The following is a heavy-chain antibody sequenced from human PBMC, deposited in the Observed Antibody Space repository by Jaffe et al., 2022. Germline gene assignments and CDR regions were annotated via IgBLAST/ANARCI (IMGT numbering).Heavy chain of an antibody. CDR1: GYSISSGYY. Sequence: QVQLQESGPGLVKPSETLSLTCAVSGYSISSGYYWGWIRQPPGKGLEWIGSIYHSGSTYYNPSLKSRVTISVDTSKNQFSLKLSSVTAADTAVYYCARDSFGVVPAATGWFDPWGQGTLVTVSS. V-gene: IGHV4-38-2*02. CDR3: ARDSFGVVPAATGWFDP. J-gene: IGHJ5*02. D-gene: IGHD2-2*01. CDR2: IYHSGST.